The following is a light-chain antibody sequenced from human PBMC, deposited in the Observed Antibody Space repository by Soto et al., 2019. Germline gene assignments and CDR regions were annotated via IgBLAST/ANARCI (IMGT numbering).Light chain of an antibody. CDR3: QQSNSAPLT. J-gene: IGKJ4*01. V-gene: IGKV1-39*01. CDR2: AAS. CDR1: QGITKY. Sequence: DTQMTQSPSSLSASVGDRVTITCRASQGITKYLNWYQQKPGKAPKLLIYAASSLHSGVPSRFSGSGYGTDFTLTISSLQPEDSATYFCQQSNSAPLTFGGGTTVEIK.